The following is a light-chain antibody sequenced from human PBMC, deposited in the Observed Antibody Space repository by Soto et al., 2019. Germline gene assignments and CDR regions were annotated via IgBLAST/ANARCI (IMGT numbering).Light chain of an antibody. CDR3: QQYNNWPPIT. Sequence: EIVMTQSPATLYVSPGERVSLSCRASQSVNSKLAWYQQKPGQAPRLLIYGASTRATGIPARFSGSGSGTEFTLTISSLQSEDFAVYFCQQYNNWPPITFGQGTRLEIK. CDR2: GAS. J-gene: IGKJ5*01. CDR1: QSVNSK. V-gene: IGKV3-15*01.